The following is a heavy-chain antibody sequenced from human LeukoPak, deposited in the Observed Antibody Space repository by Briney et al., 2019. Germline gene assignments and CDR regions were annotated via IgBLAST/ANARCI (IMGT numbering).Heavy chain of an antibody. V-gene: IGHV3-48*01. D-gene: IGHD6-13*01. Sequence: PGGSLRLSCAASEFTFSSYSMNWVRQAPGKGLEWVSYITNSGNSKSYADSVKGRFTISRDNSKNTLYLQISSLRAEDTAVYYCALLGAAGREYFQHWGQGTLVTVSS. CDR1: EFTFSSYS. CDR3: ALLGAAGREYFQH. J-gene: IGHJ1*01. CDR2: ITNSGNSK.